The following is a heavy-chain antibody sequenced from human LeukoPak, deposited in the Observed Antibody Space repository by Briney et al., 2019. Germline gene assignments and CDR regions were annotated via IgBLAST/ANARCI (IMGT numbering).Heavy chain of an antibody. Sequence: GGSLRLSCRASGFIFSSSYMNWLRQAPGKGLEWVANVDQDGSEKYYVGSVKGRFTISRDNAKNSLYLQMNSLRVEDTAVYYCARGWASSRRKAFDIWGQGTIVTVSS. CDR1: GFIFSSSY. V-gene: IGHV3-7*03. CDR2: VDQDGSEK. J-gene: IGHJ3*02. D-gene: IGHD3-16*01. CDR3: ARGWASSRRKAFDI.